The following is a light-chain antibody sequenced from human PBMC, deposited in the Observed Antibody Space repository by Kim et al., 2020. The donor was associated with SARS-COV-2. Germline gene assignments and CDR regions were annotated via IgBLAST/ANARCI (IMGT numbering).Light chain of an antibody. Sequence: DIQMTQSPPSLSASVGDRVTITCQASQDIRNHLNWYLQKPGKAPKLLIYDASNLETGVPSRFSGSGSGTDFTFTISSLQPEDIATYYCQQYDNISHTFGQGTKLEI. CDR2: DAS. CDR1: QDIRNH. CDR3: QQYDNISHT. J-gene: IGKJ2*01. V-gene: IGKV1-33*01.